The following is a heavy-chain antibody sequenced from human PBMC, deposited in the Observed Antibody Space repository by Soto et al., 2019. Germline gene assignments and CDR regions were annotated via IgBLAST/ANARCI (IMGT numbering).Heavy chain of an antibody. Sequence: PSETLSLTCAVSGGPFSGYYWSWIRQPPGKGLEWIGEINHSGSTKYNPSLKSRVTISVDTSKNQFSLKLSSVTYSDTAVYYCTRGTQLVLDWFDIWGQGTMVTVYS. V-gene: IGHV4-34*01. CDR2: INHSGST. CDR3: TRGTQLVLDWFDI. D-gene: IGHD6-6*01. CDR1: GGPFSGYY. J-gene: IGHJ5*02.